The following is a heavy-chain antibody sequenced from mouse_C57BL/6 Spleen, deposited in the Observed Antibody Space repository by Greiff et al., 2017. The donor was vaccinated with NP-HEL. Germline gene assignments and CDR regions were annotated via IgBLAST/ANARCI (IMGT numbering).Heavy chain of an antibody. J-gene: IGHJ3*01. V-gene: IGHV1-69*01. CDR3: ARFWDYDGAY. CDR2: IDPSDSYT. CDR1: GYTFTSYW. D-gene: IGHD2-4*01. Sequence: VQLQQPGAELVMPGASVKLSCKASGYTFTSYWMHWVKQRPGQGLEWIGEIDPSDSYTNYNQKFKGKSTLTVDKSSSTAYMQLSSLTSEDSAVYYCARFWDYDGAYWGQGTLVTVSA.